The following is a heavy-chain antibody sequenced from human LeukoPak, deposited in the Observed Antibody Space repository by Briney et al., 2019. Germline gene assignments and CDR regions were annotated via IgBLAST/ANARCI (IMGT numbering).Heavy chain of an antibody. D-gene: IGHD3-10*01. J-gene: IGHJ4*02. Sequence: KPSETLSLTCTVSGGSISSSSYYWGWIRQPPGKGLEWIRSIYYSGSTYYNPSLKSRVTISVDTSKNQFSLKLSSVTAADTAVYYCARNVLLWFGEFLYFDYWGQGTLVTVSS. CDR2: IYYSGST. V-gene: IGHV4-39*01. CDR1: GGSISSSSYY. CDR3: ARNVLLWFGEFLYFDY.